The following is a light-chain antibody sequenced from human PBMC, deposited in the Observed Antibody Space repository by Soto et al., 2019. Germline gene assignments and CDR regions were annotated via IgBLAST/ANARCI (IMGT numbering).Light chain of an antibody. J-gene: IGKJ1*01. V-gene: IGKV3-20*01. CDR1: QSVSNTY. Sequence: TLSLSPGERGTLSCRASQSVSNTYLAWYQQKPGQAPRLLIYGASNRATGIPDRFSGSGSGTDFTLTISRLEPEDFAVYYCQQYGSSGTFGQGTKVDIK. CDR3: QQYGSSGT. CDR2: GAS.